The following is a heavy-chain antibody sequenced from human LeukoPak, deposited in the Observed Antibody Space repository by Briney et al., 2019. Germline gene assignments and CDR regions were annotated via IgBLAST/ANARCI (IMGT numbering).Heavy chain of an antibody. CDR2: IFHSGSA. Sequence: SETLSLTCTVSGGSISSYYWSWIRQPPGKGLEWIGYIFHSGSANYNPSLDSRVTISVDMSKNQFPLKVTSVTAADTAVYHCARHRSTGGYDYWGQGALVTVSS. V-gene: IGHV4-59*08. CDR1: GGSISSYY. CDR3: ARHRSTGGYDY. D-gene: IGHD6-19*01. J-gene: IGHJ4*02.